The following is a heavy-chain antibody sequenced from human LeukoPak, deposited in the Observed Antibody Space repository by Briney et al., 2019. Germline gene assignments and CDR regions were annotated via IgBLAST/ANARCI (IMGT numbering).Heavy chain of an antibody. CDR2: IYYSGST. CDR1: GGSISSYY. CDR3: ARISVERRIFSGYYFDC. J-gene: IGHJ4*02. D-gene: IGHD1-1*01. V-gene: IGHV4-59*08. Sequence: SETLSLTCTVSGGSISSYYWSWIRQPPGKGLEWIGYIYYSGSTNYNPSLKSRVTISVDTSKNQFSLKLSSVTAADTAVYYCARISVERRIFSGYYFDCWGQGTLVTVSS.